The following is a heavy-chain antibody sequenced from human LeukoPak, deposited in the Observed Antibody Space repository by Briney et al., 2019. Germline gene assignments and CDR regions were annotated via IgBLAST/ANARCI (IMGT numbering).Heavy chain of an antibody. D-gene: IGHD6-6*01. CDR1: GGSISSGDYY. Sequence: PSETLSLTCTVSGGSISSGDYYWSWIRQPPGKGLEWIGYIYYSGSTYYNPSLKSRVTISVDTSKNQFSLKLSSVTAADTAVYYCARGHHRIEYSTSVPYYFDYWGQGTLVTVSS. CDR3: ARGHHRIEYSTSVPYYFDY. J-gene: IGHJ4*02. CDR2: IYYSGST. V-gene: IGHV4-30-4*01.